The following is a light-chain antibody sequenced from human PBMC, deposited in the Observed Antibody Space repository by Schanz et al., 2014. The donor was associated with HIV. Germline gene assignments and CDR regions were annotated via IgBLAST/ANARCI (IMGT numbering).Light chain of an antibody. CDR3: QQYGRTLT. CDR1: QSVSSSS. J-gene: IGKJ4*01. Sequence: EIVLTQSPGTLSLSPGERATLSCRASQSVSSSSLAWYQQKPGQAPRLLIYGASSRATGIPDRFSGSGSGTDFTLTISRLEPEDFAVYYCQQYGRTLTFGGGTKVEIK. CDR2: GAS. V-gene: IGKV3-20*01.